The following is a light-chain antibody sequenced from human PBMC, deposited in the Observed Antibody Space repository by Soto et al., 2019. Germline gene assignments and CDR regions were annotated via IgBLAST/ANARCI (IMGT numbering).Light chain of an antibody. CDR3: MQATQFSWT. V-gene: IGKV2-24*01. Sequence: DIVMTQTPLSSPVTLGQPASISCRSSESLVHSDGNTYLSWLHQRPGQPPRLLFYKISKRLPGVPERISGSGAGTEFTLKISRVEAEDVGIYYCMQATQFSWTFGQGTKVEI. J-gene: IGKJ1*01. CDR1: ESLVHSDGNTY. CDR2: KIS.